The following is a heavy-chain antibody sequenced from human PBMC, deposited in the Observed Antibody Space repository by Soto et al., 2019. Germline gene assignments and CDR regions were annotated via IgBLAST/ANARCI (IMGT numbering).Heavy chain of an antibody. CDR1: GYTFSTYA. CDR2: ISAYNGNT. D-gene: IGHD3-10*01. Sequence: QVQLVQSGAEVKKPGASVKVSCKASGYTFSTYAISWVRQAPGRGLEWLGWISAYNGNTNYAQKFQGRVTTTTDTSTSTAYMELRSLRSDDTAVYYCARGITMTRGVINNWFDSWGQGTLVPVSS. J-gene: IGHJ5*01. CDR3: ARGITMTRGVINNWFDS. V-gene: IGHV1-18*01.